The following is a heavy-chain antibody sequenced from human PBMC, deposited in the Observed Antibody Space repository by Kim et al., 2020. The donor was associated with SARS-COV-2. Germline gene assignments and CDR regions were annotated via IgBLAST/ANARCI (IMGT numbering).Heavy chain of an antibody. CDR3: AHTRFDSGSSTILTWFGP. CDR1: GFSLSTSGLA. Sequence: SGPTLVNPTQTLTLTCTFSGFSLSTSGLAVGWIRQPPGKALEWLGVIHWNDEKRYSPSLKSRLTISKDTSKNQVFLRMTNMDPVDTATYYCAHTRFDSGSSTILTWFGPWGQGTLVSVSS. V-gene: IGHV2-5*01. CDR2: IHWNDEK. D-gene: IGHD3-10*01. J-gene: IGHJ5*02.